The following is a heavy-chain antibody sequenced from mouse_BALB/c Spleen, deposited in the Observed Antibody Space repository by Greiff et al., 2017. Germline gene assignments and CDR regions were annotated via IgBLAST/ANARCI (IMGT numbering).Heavy chain of an antibody. CDR1: GFTFSSYT. Sequence: EVHLVESGGGLVKPGGSLKLSCAASGFTFSSYTMSWVRQTPEKRLEWVATISSGGSYTYYPDSVKGRFTISRDNAKNTLYLQMSSLKSEDTAMYYCTRADGNYWFAYWGQGTLVTVSA. D-gene: IGHD2-1*01. CDR2: ISSGGSYT. CDR3: TRADGNYWFAY. J-gene: IGHJ3*01. V-gene: IGHV5-6-4*01.